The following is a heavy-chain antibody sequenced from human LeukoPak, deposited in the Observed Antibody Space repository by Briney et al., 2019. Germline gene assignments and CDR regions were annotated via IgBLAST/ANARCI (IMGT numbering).Heavy chain of an antibody. Sequence: GRSLRLSCAASGFTFSSYAMHWVRQAPGKGLEWVAVISYDGSNKYYADSVKGRFTISRDNSKNTLYLQMNSLRAEDTAVYYCSRNPYNGGVPAATGAYFDYWGQGTLVTVSS. CDR3: SRNPYNGGVPAATGAYFDY. CDR2: ISYDGSNK. D-gene: IGHD2-2*01. CDR1: GFTFSSYA. J-gene: IGHJ4*02. V-gene: IGHV3-30*04.